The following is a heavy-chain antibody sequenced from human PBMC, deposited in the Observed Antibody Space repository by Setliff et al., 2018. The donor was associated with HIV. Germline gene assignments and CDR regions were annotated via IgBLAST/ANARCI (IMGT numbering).Heavy chain of an antibody. V-gene: IGHV2-70*04. CDR2: IDWDDDK. CDR3: AHSRGSYFGGVRYFDY. D-gene: IGHD1-26*01. J-gene: IGHJ4*02. CDR1: GFSLSTSAMR. Sequence: SGPTLVNPTQTLTLTCTFSGFSLSTSAMRVSWIRQPPGKALEWLARIDWDDDKFYSTSLKTRLTISKDTSKNQVVLTMTNMDPVDTATYYCAHSRGSYFGGVRYFDYWGQGTLVTVSS.